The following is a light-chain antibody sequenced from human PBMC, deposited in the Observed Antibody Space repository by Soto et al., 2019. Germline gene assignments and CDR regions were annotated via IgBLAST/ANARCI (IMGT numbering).Light chain of an antibody. CDR2: GNN. J-gene: IGLJ3*02. CDR3: PAFDNSLRGAV. CDR1: SSNIGGGSD. Sequence: QSVLTQPPSASGAPGQRVTISCSGTSSNIGGGSDVNWYHQLPGTAPKLIIFGNNKRPSGVPARFSASRSGTSASLAITGLQAEDEADYYCPAFDNSLRGAVFGGGTKVTVL. V-gene: IGLV1-40*01.